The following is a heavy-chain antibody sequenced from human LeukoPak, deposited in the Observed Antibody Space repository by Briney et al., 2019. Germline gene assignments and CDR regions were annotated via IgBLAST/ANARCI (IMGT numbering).Heavy chain of an antibody. Sequence: SETLSLTCAVYGGSFSGYYWSWIRQPPGKGLEWIGEINHSGSTNYNPSLKSRVTISVDTSKNQFSLKLSSVTAADTAVYYCARGYSSPPRRETFDYWGQGTLVTVSS. CDR3: ARGYSSPPRRETFDY. CDR1: GGSFSGYY. V-gene: IGHV4-34*01. D-gene: IGHD6-13*01. CDR2: INHSGST. J-gene: IGHJ4*02.